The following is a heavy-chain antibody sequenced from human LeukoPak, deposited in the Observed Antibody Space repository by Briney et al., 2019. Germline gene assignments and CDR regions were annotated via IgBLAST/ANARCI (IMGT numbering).Heavy chain of an antibody. CDR2: IYTSGST. CDR1: GGSISSGSYY. CDR3: ARDRGPNIAAAAPPLDY. Sequence: SETLSLTCTVSGGSISSGSYYWSWIRQPAGKGLEWIGRIYTSGSTNYNPSLKSRVTMSVDTSKNQFSLKLSSVTAADTAVYYCARDRGPNIAAAAPPLDYWGQGTLVTVSS. V-gene: IGHV4-61*02. D-gene: IGHD6-13*01. J-gene: IGHJ4*02.